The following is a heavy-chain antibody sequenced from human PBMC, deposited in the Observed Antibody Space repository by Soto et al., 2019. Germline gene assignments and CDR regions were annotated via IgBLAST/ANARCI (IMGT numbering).Heavy chain of an antibody. J-gene: IGHJ6*02. D-gene: IGHD6-13*01. V-gene: IGHV3-23*01. CDR3: ANAHTYAGTRSYYYYYYGMDV. Sequence: GGSLRLSCAASGFTFSSYAMSWVRQAPGKGLEWVSAISGSGGSTYYADSVKGRFTISRDNSKNTLYLQMNSLRAEDTAVYYCANAHTYAGTRSYYYYYYGMDVWGQGTTVTVSS. CDR1: GFTFSSYA. CDR2: ISGSGGST.